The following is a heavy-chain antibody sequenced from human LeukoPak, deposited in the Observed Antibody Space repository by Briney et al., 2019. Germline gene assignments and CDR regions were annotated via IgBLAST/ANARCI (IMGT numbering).Heavy chain of an antibody. J-gene: IGHJ4*02. V-gene: IGHV3-23*01. Sequence: GGSLRLSCTASGFTFSSYTMSWVRQAPGEGLEWLSAINGRGITYYAGSVKGRFAISRDNSENTLYLQMNSLTVDDTAVYFCAKERQTGDYFTSDYWGQGTLVTVSS. CDR2: INGRGIT. CDR3: AKERQTGDYFTSDY. CDR1: GFTFSSYT. D-gene: IGHD4-17*01.